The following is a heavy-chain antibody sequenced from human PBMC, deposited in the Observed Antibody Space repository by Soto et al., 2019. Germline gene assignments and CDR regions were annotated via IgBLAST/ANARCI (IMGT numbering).Heavy chain of an antibody. CDR1: GFTFRSYS. D-gene: IGHD1-20*01. V-gene: IGHV3-48*01. CDR3: ARDNWNGAYYGLDV. CDR2: ISSSNRTI. Sequence: EVQLVESGGGLKQPGGSLRLSCAASGFTFRSYSMNWVRQAPGKGLEWVSYISSSNRTINYADSVKGRFIISRDKSKKTLYLQMNSLRAEDTAVYWCARDNWNGAYYGLDVWGQGTTVTVS. J-gene: IGHJ6*02.